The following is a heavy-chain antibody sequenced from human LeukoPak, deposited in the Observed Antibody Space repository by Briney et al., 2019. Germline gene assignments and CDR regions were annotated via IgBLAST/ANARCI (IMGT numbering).Heavy chain of an antibody. CDR3: ARGRDSSGHHYPDY. Sequence: GGSLRLSCAASGFSFSDHYMVWVRQAPGKGLEWVGRTRNKAKSYTTQYAASVKGRFTISRDDSKNSMYLQMNSLKSEDTAVYYCARGRDSSGHHYPDYWGQGTLVTVSS. J-gene: IGHJ4*02. D-gene: IGHD3-22*01. CDR1: GFSFSDHY. V-gene: IGHV3-72*01. CDR2: TRNKAKSYTT.